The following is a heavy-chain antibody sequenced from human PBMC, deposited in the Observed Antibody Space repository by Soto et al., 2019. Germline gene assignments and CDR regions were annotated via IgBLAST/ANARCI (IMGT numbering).Heavy chain of an antibody. CDR2: IYYSGST. V-gene: IGHV4-31*03. Sequence: SETLSLTCTVSGGSISSDNYFWSWIRQHPGKGLEWIGYIYYSGSTYYNPSLRSRVTMSVDTSKNQFSLKLNSVTAADTAVYYCTRDHFWARPPNLYYYYGMDVWGLGTTVTVSS. CDR3: TRDHFWARPPNLYYYYGMDV. J-gene: IGHJ6*02. CDR1: GGSISSDNYF. D-gene: IGHD3-3*02.